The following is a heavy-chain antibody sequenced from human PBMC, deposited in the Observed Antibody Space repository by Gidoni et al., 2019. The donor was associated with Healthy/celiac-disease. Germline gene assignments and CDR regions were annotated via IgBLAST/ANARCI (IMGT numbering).Heavy chain of an antibody. CDR1: GGSFSGYY. CDR2: INHSEST. Sequence: QVQLQQWGAGLLKPSETLSLTCAVYGGSFSGYYWSWIRQPPGKGMEWIGKINHSESTNYNPSLKSRVTISVDTSKNQFSLKLSSVTAADTAVYYCARGIGYYDSSGPFDYWGQGTLVTVSS. CDR3: ARGIGYYDSSGPFDY. J-gene: IGHJ4*02. D-gene: IGHD3-22*01. V-gene: IGHV4-34*01.